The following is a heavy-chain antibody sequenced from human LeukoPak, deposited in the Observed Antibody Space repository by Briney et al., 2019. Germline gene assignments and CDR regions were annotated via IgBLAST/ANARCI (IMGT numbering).Heavy chain of an antibody. D-gene: IGHD2-21*02. CDR2: IYYSGGT. V-gene: IGHV4-59*08. CDR1: GGSISSYY. Sequence: SETLSLTCTVSGGSISSYYWSWIRQPPGKGLEWIGYIYYSGGTNYNPSLKSRVTISVDTSKNQFSLKLSTVTAADTAAYYCAGLLLRHRYCGGDCYYFDYWGQGTLVTVSS. J-gene: IGHJ4*02. CDR3: AGLLLRHRYCGGDCYYFDY.